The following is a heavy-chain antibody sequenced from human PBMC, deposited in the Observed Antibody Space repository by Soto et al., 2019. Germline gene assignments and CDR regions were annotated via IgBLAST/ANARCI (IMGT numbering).Heavy chain of an antibody. J-gene: IGHJ4*02. CDR3: AMVLYGGSSRFDY. CDR1: GFTFSNNG. V-gene: IGHV3-30*03. CDR2: ISSDGINK. D-gene: IGHD2-15*01. Sequence: QVQLVESGGGAIQPGRSQRLSSAASGFTFSNNGIHWVREAPGKGLEWVAVISSDGINKYYADSVKGRSTISRDNSKNTLFLQMNSLRVEDTAVYYCAMVLYGGSSRFDYWGQGTLVTVSS.